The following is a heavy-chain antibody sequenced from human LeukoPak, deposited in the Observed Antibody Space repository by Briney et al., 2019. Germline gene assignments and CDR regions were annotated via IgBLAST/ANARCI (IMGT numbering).Heavy chain of an antibody. CDR3: AREYSSSPGNVFDS. CDR1: GFTFSSYE. J-gene: IGHJ4*02. V-gene: IGHV3-48*03. CDR2: ISSSGSTI. Sequence: GGSLRLSCAASGFTFSSYEMNWVRQAPGKGLEWVSYISSSGSTIYYADSVKGRFTISRDNAKNSLYLQMNSLRAEDTAVYYCAREYSSSPGNVFDSWGQGALVTVSS. D-gene: IGHD6-6*01.